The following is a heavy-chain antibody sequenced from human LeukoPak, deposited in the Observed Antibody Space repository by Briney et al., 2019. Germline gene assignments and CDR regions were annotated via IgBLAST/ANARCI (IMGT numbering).Heavy chain of an antibody. CDR2: ISYDGSNK. CDR3: AREVEYYFDY. CDR1: GFTFSSYA. V-gene: IGHV3-30-3*01. Sequence: PGRSLRLSCAASGFTFSSYAMHWVRQAPGKGLEWVAVISYDGSNKYYADSVKGRFTISRDNSKNTLYLQMNSLRAEDTAVYYCAREVEYYFDYWGQGTLVTVSS. D-gene: IGHD1-1*01. J-gene: IGHJ4*02.